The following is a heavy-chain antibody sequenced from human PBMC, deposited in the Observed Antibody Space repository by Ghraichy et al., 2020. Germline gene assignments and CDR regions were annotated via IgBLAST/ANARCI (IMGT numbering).Heavy chain of an antibody. CDR3: ARGNTKRYMDV. J-gene: IGHJ6*02. D-gene: IGHD5-24*01. CDR1: GGSISTYY. Sequence: SETLSLTCSVSGGSISTYYWSWIRQPPGKGLEWIGCIYYSGSTNYNPSLKSRVTISVDTSKNQFSLKLSSVTAADTAVYYWARGNTKRYMDVWGQGTTVTVSS. V-gene: IGHV4-59*01. CDR2: IYYSGST.